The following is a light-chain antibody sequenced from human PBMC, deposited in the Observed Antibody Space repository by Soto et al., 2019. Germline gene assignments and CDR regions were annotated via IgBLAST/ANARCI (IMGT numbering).Light chain of an antibody. CDR3: SSYTSSSTNVV. J-gene: IGLJ2*01. CDR2: EVS. CDR1: SSEVGGYNY. Sequence: QSALTQPASVSGSPGQSITISCTGTSSEVGGYNYVSWYQQHPGKAPKLMIYEVSNRPSGVSNRFSGSKSGNPASLTISGLQSEDESDYYCSSYTSSSTNVVFGGWTKLTVL. V-gene: IGLV2-14*01.